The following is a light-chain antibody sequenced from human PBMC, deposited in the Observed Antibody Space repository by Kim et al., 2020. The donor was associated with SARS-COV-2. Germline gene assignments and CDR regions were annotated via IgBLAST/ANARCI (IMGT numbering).Light chain of an antibody. V-gene: IGLV3-19*01. CDR1: SLRSYY. CDR2: GKN. J-gene: IGLJ1*01. Sequence: ALGQTVRITCQGDSLRSYYASWYQQKPGQAPVLVIFGKNNRPSGIPDRFSASSSVNTASLTITGAQAEDEADYYCNSRDSSGNHYVFGTGTKVTVL. CDR3: NSRDSSGNHYV.